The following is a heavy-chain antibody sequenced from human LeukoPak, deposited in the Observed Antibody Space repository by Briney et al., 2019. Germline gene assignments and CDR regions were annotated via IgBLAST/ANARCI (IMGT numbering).Heavy chain of an antibody. Sequence: ASVRVSCKASVYTFTSYYIHCVRQAPGQGRVWMGIINPGGGQTNYAQKFQSRVCLSRDTPTTTVYTEVRSLRSEATAVYYCARDRDRGSSDPLDYWGQGTLVTVSS. D-gene: IGHD5-24*01. J-gene: IGHJ4*02. V-gene: IGHV1-46*01. CDR1: VYTFTSYY. CDR3: ARDRDRGSSDPLDY. CDR2: INPGGGQT.